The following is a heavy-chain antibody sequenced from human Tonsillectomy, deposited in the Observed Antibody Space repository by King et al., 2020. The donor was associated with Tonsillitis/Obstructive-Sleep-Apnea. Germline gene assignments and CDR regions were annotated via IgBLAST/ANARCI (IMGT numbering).Heavy chain of an antibody. V-gene: IGHV3-30*10. D-gene: IGHD6-19*01. CDR3: AREHSSLDAFDI. Sequence: VQLVESGGGVVQPGRSLRLSCAASGFTFSSYPMHWVRQAPGKGLEWVAVISSDGSDKYYTDSVKGRFTISRDKSKSTLYLQMNSLRAEDTAVYYCAREHSSLDAFDIWGQGTTVTVSS. CDR1: GFTFSSYP. J-gene: IGHJ3*02. CDR2: ISSDGSDK.